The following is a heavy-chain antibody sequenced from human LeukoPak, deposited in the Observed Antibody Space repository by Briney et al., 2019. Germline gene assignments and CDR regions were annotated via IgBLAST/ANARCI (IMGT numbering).Heavy chain of an antibody. J-gene: IGHJ4*02. Sequence: GGSLRLSCAASGFTFSSYWMSWVCQAPGKGLEWVANIKQDGSEKYYVDSVKGRFTISRDNAKNSLYLQMNSLRAEDTAVYYCARIFGTTHTALDYWGQGTLVTVSS. D-gene: IGHD3-3*01. V-gene: IGHV3-7*01. CDR3: ARIFGTTHTALDY. CDR2: IKQDGSEK. CDR1: GFTFSSYW.